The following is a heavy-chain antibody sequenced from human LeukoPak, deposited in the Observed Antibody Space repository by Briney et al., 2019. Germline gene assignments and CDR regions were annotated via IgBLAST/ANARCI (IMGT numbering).Heavy chain of an antibody. CDR1: GFTFSSYE. J-gene: IGHJ5*02. V-gene: IGHV3-48*03. CDR3: ARALMVYGVKRFDP. Sequence: PGGSLRLSCTASGFTFSSYEMIWVRQAPGKGLEWVTYSSGSGNTMYYADSVKGRFTISRDNARNSLYLQMNSLTPEDTAVYFCARALMVYGVKRFDPWGQGTLVTVSS. D-gene: IGHD2-8*01. CDR2: SSGSGNTM.